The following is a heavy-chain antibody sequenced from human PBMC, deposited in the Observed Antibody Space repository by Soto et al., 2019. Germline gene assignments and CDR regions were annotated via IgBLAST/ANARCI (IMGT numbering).Heavy chain of an antibody. CDR1: GFTLSGVD. J-gene: IGHJ4*02. CDR2: MSYDGRNQ. Sequence: QVQLVESGGGVVQPGTSLRLSCSASGFTLSGVDMHWVRQAPGKGLEWVAVMSYDGRNQYYADSVKGRFTVSRDSSKSTLYLQMNSLRTEDAALYYCAKGGWYTSSSRSDCWGQGTLVTVSS. D-gene: IGHD6-6*01. CDR3: AKGGWYTSSSRSDC. V-gene: IGHV3-30*18.